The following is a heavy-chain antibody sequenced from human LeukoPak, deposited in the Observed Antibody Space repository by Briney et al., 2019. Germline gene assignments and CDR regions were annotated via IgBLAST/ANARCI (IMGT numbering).Heavy chain of an antibody. J-gene: IGHJ5*02. CDR3: ARVIPQKWELPGKWFDP. D-gene: IGHD1-26*01. CDR2: ISAYNGNT. CDR1: GYTFISYV. Sequence: GASVKVSCKASGYTFISYVITWVRQAPGQGLEWMGWISAYNGNTKYAQKFQGRVTMTTDTSTSTASMELRSLRSDDTAVYYCARVIPQKWELPGKWFDPWGQGTLVTVSS. V-gene: IGHV1-18*01.